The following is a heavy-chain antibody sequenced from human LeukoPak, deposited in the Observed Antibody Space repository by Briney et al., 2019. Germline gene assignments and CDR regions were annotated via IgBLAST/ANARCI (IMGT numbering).Heavy chain of an antibody. CDR2: IYPGDSDT. J-gene: IGHJ4*02. V-gene: IGHV5-51*01. CDR3: ARLSSGRHSNFDY. CDR1: GYTFTYYW. Sequence: PGESLKISCKGCGYTFTYYWIGWVRQMPGKGLEWMGIIYPGDSDTRYSPSFQGQVTISADKSISTAYLQWSSLKASDNAMYYCARLSSGRHSNFDYWGQGTLVTVSS. D-gene: IGHD6-19*01.